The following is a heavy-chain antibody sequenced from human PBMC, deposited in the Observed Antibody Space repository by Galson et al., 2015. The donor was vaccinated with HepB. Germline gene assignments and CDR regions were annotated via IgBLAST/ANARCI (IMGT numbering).Heavy chain of an antibody. J-gene: IGHJ4*02. Sequence: SLRLSCAASGFTFSSYAMHWVRQAPGKGLEWVAVISYDGSNKYYADSVKGRFTISRDNSKNTLYLQMNSLRAEDTAVYYCARDPTRSLKLCSGGSCYYFDYWGQGTLVTVSS. D-gene: IGHD2-15*01. V-gene: IGHV3-30*04. CDR3: ARDPTRSLKLCSGGSCYYFDY. CDR1: GFTFSSYA. CDR2: ISYDGSNK.